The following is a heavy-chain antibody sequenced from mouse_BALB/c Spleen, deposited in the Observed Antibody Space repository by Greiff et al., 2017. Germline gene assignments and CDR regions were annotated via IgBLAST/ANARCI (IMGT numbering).Heavy chain of an antibody. CDR2: IYPGNSDT. J-gene: IGHJ2*01. CDR3: TSLGLLLRFDY. V-gene: IGHV1-5*01. Sequence: QSGTVLARPGASVKMSCKASGYTFTSYWMHWVKPRPGQGLEWIGAIYPGNSDTSYNQKFKGKAKLTAVTSTSTAYMELSSLTNEDSAVYYCTSLGLLLRFDYWGQGTTLTVSS. CDR1: GYTFTSYW. D-gene: IGHD1-1*01.